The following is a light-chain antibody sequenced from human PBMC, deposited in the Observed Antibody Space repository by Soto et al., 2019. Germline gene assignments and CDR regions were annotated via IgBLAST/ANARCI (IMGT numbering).Light chain of an antibody. CDR1: QSISSW. J-gene: IGKJ1*01. Sequence: IHMTHSPSTLSATTGDRVSITCRASQSISSWLAWYQHKPGKAPKLLIYDASNLDSGVPSRFSGSGSGTEFSLTISNLQPDDCATYYCQQYENYWTFGQGTKVDI. CDR3: QQYENYWT. V-gene: IGKV1-5*01. CDR2: DAS.